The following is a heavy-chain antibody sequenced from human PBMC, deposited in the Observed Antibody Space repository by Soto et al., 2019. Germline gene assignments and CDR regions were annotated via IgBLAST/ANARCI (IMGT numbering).Heavy chain of an antibody. V-gene: IGHV3-23*01. J-gene: IGHJ3*01. CDR3: TNRKLPTRPWGPAFEV. CDR2: ISSSGGST. CDR1: GFTFSSYA. D-gene: IGHD6-6*01. Sequence: PGGSLRLSCAASGFTFSSYAMSWVRQAPGKGLEWVSAISSSGGSTYYPDSVKGRFTNSRDNSKNTLFLQMNSLRPEDTAVYYCTNRKLPTRPWGPAFEVWGQGTMVTVSS.